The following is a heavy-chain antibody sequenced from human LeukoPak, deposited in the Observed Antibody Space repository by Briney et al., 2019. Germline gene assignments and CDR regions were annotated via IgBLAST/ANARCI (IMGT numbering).Heavy chain of an antibody. J-gene: IGHJ4*02. V-gene: IGHV3-7*03. D-gene: IGHD3-22*01. CDR1: GFTFSSYW. CDR3: AKDQSYYYDSSGYI. Sequence: GGSLRLSCAASGFTFSSYWMSWVRQAPGRGLEWVANIKQDGSEKYYVDSVKGRFTISRDNSKNTLYLQMNSLRVEDTAVYYCAKDQSYYYDSSGYIWGQGTLVTVSS. CDR2: IKQDGSEK.